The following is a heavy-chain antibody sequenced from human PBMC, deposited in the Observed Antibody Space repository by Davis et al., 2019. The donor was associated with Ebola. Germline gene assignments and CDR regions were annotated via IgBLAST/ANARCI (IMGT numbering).Heavy chain of an antibody. J-gene: IGHJ4*02. CDR2: LFNNGDT. CDR3: ARGTYGGNPGVYY. CDR1: GVSITDYY. D-gene: IGHD4-23*01. Sequence: SETLSLTCTVSGVSITDYYWSWIRQPPGKGLEWIGYLFNNGDTDYNPSLKSRVTLTLDTSKNQFSLKLRSVTAADTAVYYCARGTYGGNPGVYYWGQGTLVTVSS. V-gene: IGHV4-59*01.